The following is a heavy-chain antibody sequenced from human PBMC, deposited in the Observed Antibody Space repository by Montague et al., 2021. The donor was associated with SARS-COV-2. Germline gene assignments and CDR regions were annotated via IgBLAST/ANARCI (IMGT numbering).Heavy chain of an antibody. J-gene: IGHJ6*02. D-gene: IGHD6-25*01. V-gene: IGHV1-3*01. CDR1: GYTFTSYA. CDR3: ARASRLPPYYYYGMDV. CDR2: INAGNGNT. Sequence: SVKVSCKASGYTFTSYAMHWVRQAPGQRLEWMGWINAGNGNTKYSQKFQGGVTITRDTSASTAYMELSSLRSEDTAVYYCARASRLPPYYYYGMDVWGQGTTVTVSS.